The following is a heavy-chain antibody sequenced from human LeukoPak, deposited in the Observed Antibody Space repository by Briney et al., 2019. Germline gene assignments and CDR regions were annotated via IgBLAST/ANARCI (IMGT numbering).Heavy chain of an antibody. CDR2: ITSGGDYI. J-gene: IGHJ4*02. CDR3: ARGHYDVLAASYKWTPDY. Sequence: GGPLRLSCAASGFTFSSFNMNWVPQAPGKALEWVSSITSGGDYIYYADSVKGRFTTSRDNAKNSLSLQLNSLRVEDTAVYYCARGHYDVLAASYKWTPDYWGQGTLVTVSS. V-gene: IGHV3-21*01. D-gene: IGHD3-9*01. CDR1: GFTFSSFN.